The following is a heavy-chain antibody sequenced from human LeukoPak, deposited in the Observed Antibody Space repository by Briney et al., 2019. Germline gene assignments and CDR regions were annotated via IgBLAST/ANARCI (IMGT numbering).Heavy chain of an antibody. CDR2: IYYSGST. CDR3: ARGYSGYLGVGY. V-gene: IGHV4-59*08. CDR1: GGSISSYH. J-gene: IGHJ4*02. Sequence: PSETLSLTCTVSGGSISSYHWSWIRQPPGKGLEWIGHIYYSGSTNYNPSLKSRVTISVDTSKNQFSLKLSSVTAADTAVYYCARGYSGYLGVGYWGQGTLVTVSS. D-gene: IGHD5-12*01.